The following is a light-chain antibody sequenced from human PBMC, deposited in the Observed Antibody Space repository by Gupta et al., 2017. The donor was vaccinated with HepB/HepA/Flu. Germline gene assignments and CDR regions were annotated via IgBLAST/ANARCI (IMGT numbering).Light chain of an antibody. CDR1: QSVSSY. J-gene: IGKJ4*01. V-gene: IGKV3-11*01. CDR2: EAS. Sequence: EIVLTQSPATLSLSPGERATLSCRASQSVSSYLVWYQQRPGQAPRLLIYEASNRATGIPARFSGSGSGTEFTLTISSPEPEDFAVYYCQQRSNWPLTFGGGTKVEIK. CDR3: QQRSNWPLT.